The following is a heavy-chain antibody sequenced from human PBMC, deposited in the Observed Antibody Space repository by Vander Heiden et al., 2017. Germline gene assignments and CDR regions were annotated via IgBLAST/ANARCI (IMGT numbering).Heavy chain of an antibody. Sequence: EVQLLESGGGLVQPGGSLRLSCAASGLTFRNYAMRWVRPAPGKGLEWVSAISDSAGTTYYADSVKGQFTISRDNSKNTLYLQVNSLRAEDTAVYYCAKEALLAGRPFDPWGQGTLVTVSS. V-gene: IGHV3-23*01. J-gene: IGHJ5*02. D-gene: IGHD2-15*01. CDR1: GLTFRNYA. CDR3: AKEALLAGRPFDP. CDR2: ISDSAGTT.